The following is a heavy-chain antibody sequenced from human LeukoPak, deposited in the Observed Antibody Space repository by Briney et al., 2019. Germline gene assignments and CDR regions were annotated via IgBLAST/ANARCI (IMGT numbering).Heavy chain of an antibody. D-gene: IGHD3-3*01. CDR1: GGTFSSYA. V-gene: IGHV1-69*13. Sequence: ASVKVSCKASGGTFSSYAISWVRQAPGQGLEWMGGIIPIFGTANYAQKFQGRVTITADESTSTAYMELSSLRSEDTAVYYRARASSQYYDFWSGPSGEYYYYMDVWGKGTTVTVSS. CDR2: IIPIFGTA. CDR3: ARASSQYYDFWSGPSGEYYYYMDV. J-gene: IGHJ6*03.